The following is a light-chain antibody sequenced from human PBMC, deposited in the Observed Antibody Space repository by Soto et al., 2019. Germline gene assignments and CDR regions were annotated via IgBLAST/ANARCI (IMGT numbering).Light chain of an antibody. J-gene: IGKJ5*01. Sequence: EIVLTQSPATLSLSPGERATLTCRASQSVSSYLGWYQQKPGQAPRLLIYDASTRATGIPARFSGSGSGTDFTLTISSLEPEDFAVYYCLQDYNLPITFGQGTRLEIK. CDR2: DAS. V-gene: IGKV3-11*01. CDR1: QSVSSY. CDR3: LQDYNLPIT.